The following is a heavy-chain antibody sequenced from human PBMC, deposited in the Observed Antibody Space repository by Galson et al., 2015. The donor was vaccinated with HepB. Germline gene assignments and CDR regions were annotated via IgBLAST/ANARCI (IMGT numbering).Heavy chain of an antibody. V-gene: IGHV3-30*04. J-gene: IGHJ4*02. CDR2: ISYDGSNK. D-gene: IGHD1-7*01. CDR3: ARTVSTGTD. Sequence: SLRLSCAASGFTFSSYAMHWVRQAPGKGLEWVAVISYDGSNKYYADSVKGRFTISRDNSKDTLYLQMNSLRAEDTAVYYCARTVSTGTDWGQGTLVTVSS. CDR1: GFTFSSYA.